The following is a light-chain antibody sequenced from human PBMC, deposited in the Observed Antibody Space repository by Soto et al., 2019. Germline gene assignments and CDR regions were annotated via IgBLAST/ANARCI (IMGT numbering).Light chain of an antibody. CDR2: GAS. Sequence: EIVMTQSPATLSVSPGERATLSCRASQSITRNLAWYQQSPGQAPRPLIYGASTRATGIPARFSGSGSGTEFTFTINSLQSEDFAVYYCQQYNNWPMWTFGQGTKVDIK. V-gene: IGKV3-15*01. CDR3: QQYNNWPMWT. J-gene: IGKJ1*01. CDR1: QSITRN.